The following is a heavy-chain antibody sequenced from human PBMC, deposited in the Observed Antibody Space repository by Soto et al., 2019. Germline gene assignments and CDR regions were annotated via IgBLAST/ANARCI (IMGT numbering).Heavy chain of an antibody. CDR3: AAYRDYGEYYYYGMDV. J-gene: IGHJ6*02. V-gene: IGHV1-58*01. CDR2: IVVGSGNT. Sequence: SVKVSCKASGFTFTSSAVQWVRQARGQRLEWIGWIVVGSGNTNYAQKFQERVTITRDMSTSTAYMELSSLRSEDTAVYYCAAYRDYGEYYYYGMDVWGQGPTVTVSS. D-gene: IGHD4-17*01. CDR1: GFTFTSSA.